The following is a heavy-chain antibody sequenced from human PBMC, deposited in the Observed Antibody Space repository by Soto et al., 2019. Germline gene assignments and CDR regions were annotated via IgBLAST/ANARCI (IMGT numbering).Heavy chain of an antibody. V-gene: IGHV4-59*01. D-gene: IGHD3-10*01. CDR2: IYYSGST. CDR3: ARWSGVRGVLNWFDP. J-gene: IGHJ5*02. Sequence: SETLSLTCTVSGGSISSYYWSWIRQPPGKGLEWIGYIYYSGSTNYNPSLKSRVTISVDTSKNQFSLKLSSVTAADTAVYYCARWSGVRGVLNWFDPWGQGTLVTVSS. CDR1: GGSISSYY.